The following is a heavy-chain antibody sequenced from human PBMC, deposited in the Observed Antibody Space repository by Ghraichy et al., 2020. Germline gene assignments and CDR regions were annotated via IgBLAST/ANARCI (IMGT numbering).Heavy chain of an antibody. Sequence: GGSLRLSCAASGFTFSSYAMSWVRQAPGKGLEWVSAISGSGGSTYYADSVKGRFTISRDNSKNTLYLQMNSLRAEDTAVYYCAKDYGFLEWLLPIFDYWGQGTLVTFSS. CDR3: AKDYGFLEWLLPIFDY. J-gene: IGHJ4*02. D-gene: IGHD3-3*01. V-gene: IGHV3-23*01. CDR2: ISGSGGST. CDR1: GFTFSSYA.